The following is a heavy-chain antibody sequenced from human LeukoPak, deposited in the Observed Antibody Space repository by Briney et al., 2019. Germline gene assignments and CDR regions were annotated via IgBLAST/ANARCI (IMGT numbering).Heavy chain of an antibody. CDR3: ARDYKSYYYDSSGYYYHLVDCGY. Sequence: GASVKVSCKASGYTFTSYDINWVRQATGQGLEWMGWMNPNSGNTGYAQKFQGRVTMTTDTSTSTAYMELRSLRSDDTAVYYCARDYKSYYYDSSGYYYHLVDCGYWGQGTLVTVSS. J-gene: IGHJ4*02. CDR1: GYTFTSYD. V-gene: IGHV1-8*02. D-gene: IGHD3-22*01. CDR2: MNPNSGNT.